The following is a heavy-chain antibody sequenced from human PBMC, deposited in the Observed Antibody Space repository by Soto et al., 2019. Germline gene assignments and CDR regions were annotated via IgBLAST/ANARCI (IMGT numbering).Heavy chain of an antibody. V-gene: IGHV3-21*01. Sequence: PGGSLRLSCAASGFTFSSYSMNWVRQAPGKGLEWVSSISSSSSYIYYADSVKGRFTISRDNAKNSLYLQMNSLRAEDTAVYYCARDPYGAPYDLSNWFDPWGQGTLVTVSS. CDR3: ARDPYGAPYDLSNWFDP. CDR1: GFTFSSYS. D-gene: IGHD3-3*01. J-gene: IGHJ5*02. CDR2: ISSSSSYI.